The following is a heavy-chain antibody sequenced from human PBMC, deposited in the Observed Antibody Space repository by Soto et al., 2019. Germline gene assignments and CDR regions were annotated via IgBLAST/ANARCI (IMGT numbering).Heavy chain of an antibody. CDR3: AKPYSSSWYPAEHFQH. J-gene: IGHJ1*01. Sequence: QVQLVESGGGVVQPGRSLRLSCAASGFTFSSYGMHWVRQAPGKGLEWVAVISYDGSNKYYADSVKGRFTISRDNSKNTLYLQMNSLRAEDTAVYYCAKPYSSSWYPAEHFQHWGQGTLVTVSS. CDR2: ISYDGSNK. D-gene: IGHD6-13*01. CDR1: GFTFSSYG. V-gene: IGHV3-30*18.